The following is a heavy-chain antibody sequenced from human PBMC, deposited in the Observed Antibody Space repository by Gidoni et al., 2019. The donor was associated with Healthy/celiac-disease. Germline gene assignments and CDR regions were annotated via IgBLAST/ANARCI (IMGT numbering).Heavy chain of an antibody. D-gene: IGHD3-10*01. CDR1: GFTFSSYG. J-gene: IGHJ3*02. Sequence: QVQLVESGGGVVQPGRSLRLSCAASGFTFSSYGMHWVRQAPGKGLEWVAVIGYDGSNKYYADSVKGRFTISRDNSKNTLYLQMNSLRAEDTAVYYCAREGYYGSGSHDAFDIWGQGTMVTVSS. CDR2: IGYDGSNK. V-gene: IGHV3-33*01. CDR3: AREGYYGSGSHDAFDI.